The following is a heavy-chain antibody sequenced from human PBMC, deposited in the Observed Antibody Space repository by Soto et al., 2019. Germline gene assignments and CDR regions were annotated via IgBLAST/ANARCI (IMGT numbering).Heavy chain of an antibody. CDR2: IYWDDDK. Sequence: QITLKESGPTVVKPTETLTLTCTFSGFSLTTSGVGVGWVRQSPGKAPEWLALIYWDDDKRYSTSLNSRLIITKDTSKNQVVLTMANVDPADTVTYYCARRVLRTVFGLVTTTAIYFDFWGPGTPVVVSS. CDR1: GFSLTTSGVG. J-gene: IGHJ4*02. CDR3: ARRVLRTVFGLVTTTAIYFDF. D-gene: IGHD3-3*01. V-gene: IGHV2-5*02.